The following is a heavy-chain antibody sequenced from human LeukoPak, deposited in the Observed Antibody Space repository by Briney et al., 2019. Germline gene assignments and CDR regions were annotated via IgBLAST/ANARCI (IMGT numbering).Heavy chain of an antibody. CDR1: GGTFSSYA. J-gene: IGHJ4*02. Sequence: SVKVSCKASGGTFSSYAISWVRQAPGQGLEWMGGIIPIFGTANYAQKFQGRVAITADESASTAYMELSSLRSEDTAVYYCARDANPHFSGSYYNYWGQGTLVTVSS. D-gene: IGHD1-26*01. CDR2: IIPIFGTA. CDR3: ARDANPHFSGSYYNY. V-gene: IGHV1-69*13.